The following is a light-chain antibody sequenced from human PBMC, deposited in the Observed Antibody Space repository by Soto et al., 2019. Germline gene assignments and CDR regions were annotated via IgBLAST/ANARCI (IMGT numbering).Light chain of an antibody. CDR1: SSDVGGYNY. V-gene: IGLV2-14*03. CDR3: CSYTSSTIYV. J-gene: IGLJ1*01. CDR2: DVT. Sequence: QSVLTQPASVSGSPGQSIAISCTGTSSDVGGYNYVSWYQQHPGKAPKLMIYDVTSRPSGVSDRFSGSKSGTTASLTISGLQAEDGADYYCCSYTSSTIYVFGTGTKVTVL.